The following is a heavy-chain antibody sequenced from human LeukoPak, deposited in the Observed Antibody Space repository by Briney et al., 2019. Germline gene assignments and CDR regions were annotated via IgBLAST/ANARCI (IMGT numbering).Heavy chain of an antibody. J-gene: IGHJ3*02. CDR1: GYTLTELS. CDR3: ARPRWGDNAFDI. Sequence: GASVKVSCKVSGYTLTELSMHWVRQAPGQGLEWMGWINPNSGGTNYAQKFQGRVTMTRDTSISTAYMKLSRLRSDDTAVYYCARPRWGDNAFDIWGQGTMVTVSS. D-gene: IGHD3-10*01. V-gene: IGHV1-2*02. CDR2: INPNSGGT.